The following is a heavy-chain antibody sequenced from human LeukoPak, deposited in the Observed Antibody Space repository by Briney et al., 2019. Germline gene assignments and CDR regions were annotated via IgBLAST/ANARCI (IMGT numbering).Heavy chain of an antibody. V-gene: IGHV1-2*06. D-gene: IGHD3-3*01. CDR3: ARGKEVRYDFWSGYYTPDYYYFGMDV. CDR2: INPNNGAT. Sequence: ASVKVSCKASGYTFTSYGISWVRQAPGQGLEWMGRINPNNGATNYAHTLQGRVAITGDTSISTAYMELSSLRSEDTAVYYCARGKEVRYDFWSGYYTPDYYYFGMDVWGQGTTVTVSS. J-gene: IGHJ6*02. CDR1: GYTFTSYG.